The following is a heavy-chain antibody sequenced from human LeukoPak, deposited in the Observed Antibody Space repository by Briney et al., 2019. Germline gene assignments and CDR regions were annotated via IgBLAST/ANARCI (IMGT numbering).Heavy chain of an antibody. Sequence: PGGSLRLSCAASGFTVSTNYMSWVRQPAGKGLEWLSVIYTGGTTFYADSVKGRFTISRDTSNNTLYLQMNSLRADDTAVYYCTKLKGWYGEGYCDHWGQGTLVTVSS. D-gene: IGHD3-10*01. CDR3: TKLKGWYGEGYCDH. CDR1: GFTVSTNY. V-gene: IGHV3-53*01. CDR2: IYTGGTT. J-gene: IGHJ4*02.